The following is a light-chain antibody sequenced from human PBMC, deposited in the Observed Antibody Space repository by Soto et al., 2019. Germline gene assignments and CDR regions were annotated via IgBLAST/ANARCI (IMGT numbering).Light chain of an antibody. J-gene: IGKJ2*02. CDR3: HQNYDLPWT. CDR2: GAS. CDR1: QTISGNY. V-gene: IGKV3D-7*01. Sequence: EIALTQSPASLSLSPGESVTLSCRTSQTISGNYLSWYQRRPGQAPRLLIFGASIRATDIPARFSGSGSGRDFTLAITSLEPEDFAVYYCHQNYDLPWTFGQGTKRE.